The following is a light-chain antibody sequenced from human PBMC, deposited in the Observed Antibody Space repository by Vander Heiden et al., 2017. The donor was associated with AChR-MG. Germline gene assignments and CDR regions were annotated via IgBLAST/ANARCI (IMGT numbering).Light chain of an antibody. CDR1: QSITNY. Sequence: EIKMTPSPSSLSASVGDRVTITCRASQSITNYLNWYQQKPGRAPKLLIYGASNLQGGVPSRFSGSGSGTDFTLTINSLQPEDFATYYCQQSYRAPHTFGQGTKVETK. CDR3: QQSYRAPHT. J-gene: IGKJ2*01. V-gene: IGKV1-39*01. CDR2: GAS.